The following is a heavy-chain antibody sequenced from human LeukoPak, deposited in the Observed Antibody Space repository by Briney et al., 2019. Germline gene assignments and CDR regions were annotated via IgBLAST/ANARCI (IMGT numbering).Heavy chain of an antibody. J-gene: IGHJ4*02. CDR3: ARERRAYYYGSGSLNY. D-gene: IGHD3-10*01. CDR2: ISSSSSTI. V-gene: IGHV3-48*02. Sequence: QAGGSLRLSCAASGFTFSSYSMNWVREAPGQGLKWVLYISSSSSTIYYADSVKGRFTISRDNAKNSLYLQMNSLRDEDTAVYYCARERRAYYYGSGSLNYWGQGTLVTVSS. CDR1: GFTFSSYS.